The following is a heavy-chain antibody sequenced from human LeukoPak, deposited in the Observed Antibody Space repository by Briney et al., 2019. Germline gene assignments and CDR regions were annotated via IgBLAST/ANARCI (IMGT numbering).Heavy chain of an antibody. J-gene: IGHJ4*02. CDR2: IKQDGSKK. V-gene: IGHV3-7*04. Sequence: PGGSLRLSCVASGFPFSSYWMTGVRQAPGKGVEWVANIKQDGSKKSYVDSVKGRFTISRDNAKNSLYLQMNSLRAEDTAIYYCTRVGYIDEGIDYWGQGTLVTVSS. D-gene: IGHD5-24*01. CDR3: TRVGYIDEGIDY. CDR1: GFPFSSYW.